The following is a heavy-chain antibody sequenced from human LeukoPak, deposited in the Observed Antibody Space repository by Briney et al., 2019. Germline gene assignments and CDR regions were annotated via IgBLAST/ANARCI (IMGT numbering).Heavy chain of an antibody. V-gene: IGHV4-59*08. J-gene: IGHJ4*02. Sequence: PSETLSLTCTVSGASLTNFYWTWIRQPPRNGMEWIGYISASGSTGYTPSLKSRVTISGDTSNNQFSLQLTSVTAADTAVYYCARHGAYSYGYSLYWGQGTLVTVSS. CDR1: GASLTNFY. CDR2: ISASGST. D-gene: IGHD5-18*01. CDR3: ARHGAYSYGYSLY.